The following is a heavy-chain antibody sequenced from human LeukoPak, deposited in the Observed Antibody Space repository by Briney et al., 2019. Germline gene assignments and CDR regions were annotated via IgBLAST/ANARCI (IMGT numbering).Heavy chain of an antibody. CDR2: MNPNSGNT. J-gene: IGHJ3*02. V-gene: IGHV1-8*03. Sequence: ASVKVSCKASGYTFTSYDINWVRQATGQGLGWMGRMNPNSGNTGYAQKFQGRVTITRNTSISTAYMELSSLRSEDTAVYYCARGGEGFWSGFDAFDIWGQGTMVTVSS. D-gene: IGHD3-3*01. CDR1: GYTFTSYD. CDR3: ARGGEGFWSGFDAFDI.